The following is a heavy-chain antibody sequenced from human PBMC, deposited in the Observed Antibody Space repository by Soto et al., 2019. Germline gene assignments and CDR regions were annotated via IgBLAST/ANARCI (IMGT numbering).Heavy chain of an antibody. D-gene: IGHD3-16*01. Sequence: QVQLLESGPGLVKPSETLSLICTVSGGSIRSSHWWSWVRQPPGKGLERIGEIYHSGSTNLDPSLKSRVTLSVDKSKNQFSLKRSSVTAADTAVYYCARDTATVGGYNLYDPWGQGILVTVSS. CDR3: ARDTATVGGYNLYDP. CDR2: IYHSGST. J-gene: IGHJ5*02. CDR1: GGSIRSSHW. V-gene: IGHV4-4*02.